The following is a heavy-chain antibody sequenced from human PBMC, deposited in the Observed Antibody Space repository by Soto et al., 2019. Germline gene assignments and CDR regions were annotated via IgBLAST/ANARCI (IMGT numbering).Heavy chain of an antibody. J-gene: IGHJ3*01. CDR1: GGPFGSSA. V-gene: IGHV1-69*01. CDR3: ARLRRDWGDAFDL. D-gene: IGHD3-16*01. CDR2: IIPVFDKA. Sequence: QVQLVQSGADVKKPGSSVKVSCKTSGGPFGSSAISWVRQAPAQGLEWMGEIIPVFDKANYAQNFQGSLTITADEPTGTVFMQLSRLRSEDTAVYFCARLRRDWGDAFDLWGLGTFVTVSS.